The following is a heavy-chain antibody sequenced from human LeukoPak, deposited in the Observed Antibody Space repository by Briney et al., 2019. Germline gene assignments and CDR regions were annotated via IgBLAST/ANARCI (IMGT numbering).Heavy chain of an antibody. CDR3: AKRSVGATIDYYYYMDV. Sequence: GGSLRLSCAASGFIFISYAMSWVRQAPGKGLEWVSAISGSGGSTYYADSVKGRFTISRDNSKNTLYLQMNSLRAEDTAVYYCAKRSVGATIDYYYYMDVWGKGTTVTVSS. CDR1: GFIFISYA. J-gene: IGHJ6*03. V-gene: IGHV3-23*01. CDR2: ISGSGGST. D-gene: IGHD1-26*01.